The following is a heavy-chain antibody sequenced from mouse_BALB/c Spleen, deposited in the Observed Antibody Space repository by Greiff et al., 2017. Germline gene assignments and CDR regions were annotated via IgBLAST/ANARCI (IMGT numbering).Heavy chain of an antibody. CDR2: INSNGGST. D-gene: IGHD1-2*01. CDR1: GFTFSSYG. V-gene: IGHV5-6-3*01. Sequence: EVQGVESGGGLVQPGGSLKLSCAASGFTFSSYGMSWVRQTPDKRLELVATINSNGGSTYYPDSVKGRFTISRDNAKNTLYLQMSSLKSEDTAMYYCARVPPLLRLRVLYFDYWGQGTTLTVSS. CDR3: ARVPPLLRLRVLYFDY. J-gene: IGHJ2*01.